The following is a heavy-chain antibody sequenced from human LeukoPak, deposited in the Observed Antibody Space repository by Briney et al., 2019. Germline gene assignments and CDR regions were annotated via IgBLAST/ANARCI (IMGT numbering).Heavy chain of an antibody. CDR1: GFTFSDYA. Sequence: SGGSLRLSCSASGFTFSDYALNWVRQAPGKGLVWVSTTIVGGATAYYADSVKGRFTTSRDTSKNTLYLYMNSLRAEDTAVYYCAKRSCSGGSCNFDYWGQNTVLSLSS. V-gene: IGHV3-23*01. CDR2: TIVGGATA. D-gene: IGHD2-15*01. CDR3: AKRSCSGGSCNFDY. J-gene: IGHJ4*02.